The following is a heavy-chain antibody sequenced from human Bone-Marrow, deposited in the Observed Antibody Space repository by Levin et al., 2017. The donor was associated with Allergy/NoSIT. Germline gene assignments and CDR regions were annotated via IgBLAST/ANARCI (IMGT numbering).Heavy chain of an antibody. CDR3: ARGVPYQQWLLPYYFDY. V-gene: IGHV3-11*01. Sequence: PGGSLRLSCAASGFTFSDYYMSWIRQSPGKGLEWVSYIGRSGTAIYYADSVKGRFTISRDNAKQSVYLQMNSLRAEDTAVFYCARGVPYQQWLLPYYFDYWGQGALVTVSS. J-gene: IGHJ4*02. D-gene: IGHD6-19*01. CDR1: GFTFSDYY. CDR2: IGRSGTAI.